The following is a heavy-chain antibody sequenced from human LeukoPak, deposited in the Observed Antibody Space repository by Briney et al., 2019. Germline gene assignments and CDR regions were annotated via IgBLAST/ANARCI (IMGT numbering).Heavy chain of an antibody. V-gene: IGHV1-2*02. D-gene: IGHD6-13*01. Sequence: ASVKVSCKASGYTFTGYYMHWVRQAPGQGLEWMGWIDPNSGGTNYAQKFQGRVTMTRDTSISTAYMELSRLRSDDTAVYYCARVGGSSSRYYYYMDVWGKGTMVTVSS. J-gene: IGHJ6*03. CDR3: ARVGGSSSRYYYYMDV. CDR2: IDPNSGGT. CDR1: GYTFTGYY.